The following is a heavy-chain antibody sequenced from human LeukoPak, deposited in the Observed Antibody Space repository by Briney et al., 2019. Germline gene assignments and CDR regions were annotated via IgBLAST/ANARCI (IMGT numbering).Heavy chain of an antibody. J-gene: IGHJ5*02. CDR3: ARLPTSWFDP. V-gene: IGHV4-59*08. Sequence: SETLSLTCTVSGGSISSSYWSWIRQPPGKGLEWIGYIYYSGITNYNPSLKTRVTISVDTSKNQFSLKLSSVAAADTAVYYCARLPTSWFDPWGQGTLVTVSS. CDR2: IYYSGIT. CDR1: GGSISSSY.